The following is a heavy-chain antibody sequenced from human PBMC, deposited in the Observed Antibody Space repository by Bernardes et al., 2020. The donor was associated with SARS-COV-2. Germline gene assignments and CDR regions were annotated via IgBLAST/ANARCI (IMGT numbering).Heavy chain of an antibody. CDR1: GYTFSSYG. Sequence: ASVKVSCKASGYTFSSYGISWVRQAPGQGLEWMGWISVYSGNTNYAQKFQGRVTMTADTSTSTAYMDLRSLRSDDTAVYFCARAERYSYGTEGDYWGQGTRVSVSS. V-gene: IGHV1-18*04. D-gene: IGHD5-18*01. J-gene: IGHJ4*02. CDR2: ISVYSGNT. CDR3: ARAERYSYGTEGDY.